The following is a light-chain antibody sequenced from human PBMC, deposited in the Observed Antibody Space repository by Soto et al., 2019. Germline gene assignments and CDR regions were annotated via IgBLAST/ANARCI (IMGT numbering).Light chain of an antibody. CDR3: QQSYRNPVT. J-gene: IGKJ3*01. CDR2: TAS. V-gene: IGKV1-39*01. CDR1: QSVGSF. Sequence: DIQMTQSPSSLSATVGDRVTISCRANQSVGSFLSWYQQKPGIAPRNLIYTASSLQGGGPSRFSGSGSGTDFTLTINSLQPEDFATYYCQQSYRNPVTFGPGTKVDIK.